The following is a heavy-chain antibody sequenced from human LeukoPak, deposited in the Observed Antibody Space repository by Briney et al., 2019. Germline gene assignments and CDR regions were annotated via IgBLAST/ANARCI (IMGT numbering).Heavy chain of an antibody. V-gene: IGHV3-33*06. CDR1: GFTFSSYG. CDR2: IWYDGSNK. J-gene: IGHJ4*02. CDR3: AKESAKYCSGGSCYSDY. D-gene: IGHD2-15*01. Sequence: PGRSLRLSCAASGFTFSSYGMHWVRQAPGKGLEWVAVIWYDGSNKYYADSVKGRFTISRDNSKNTLYLQMNSLRAEDTAVYYCAKESAKYCSGGSCYSDYWGQGNLVTVYS.